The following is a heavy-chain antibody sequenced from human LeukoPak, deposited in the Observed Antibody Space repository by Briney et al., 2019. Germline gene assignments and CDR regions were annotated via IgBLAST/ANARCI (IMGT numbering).Heavy chain of an antibody. J-gene: IGHJ3*02. CDR2: IYSGGST. CDR3: ARWYYDSSGYDAFDI. Sequence: PGGSLRLSCAASGFTVSSNYMSWVRQAPGKGLEWVSVIYSGGSTYYADAVKGRFTISRDNSKNTLYLQMNSRRAEDTAVYYCARWYYDSSGYDAFDIWGQGTMVTVSS. V-gene: IGHV3-53*01. D-gene: IGHD3-22*01. CDR1: GFTVSSNY.